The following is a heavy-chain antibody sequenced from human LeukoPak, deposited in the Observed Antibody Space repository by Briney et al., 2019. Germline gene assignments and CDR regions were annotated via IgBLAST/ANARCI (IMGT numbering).Heavy chain of an antibody. V-gene: IGHV1-8*01. Sequence: GASVKVSCKPSGNFLSNHDINWVRQAPGQGLEWMGWMNFNGGYTGYAQKFRDRVIMTRDASITTAYMELRSLRSEDTALYFCARGLRDSLTGNDVLDMWGLGTMVIVSS. D-gene: IGHD3-9*01. CDR2: MNFNGGYT. CDR1: GNFLSNHD. CDR3: ARGLRDSLTGNDVLDM. J-gene: IGHJ3*02.